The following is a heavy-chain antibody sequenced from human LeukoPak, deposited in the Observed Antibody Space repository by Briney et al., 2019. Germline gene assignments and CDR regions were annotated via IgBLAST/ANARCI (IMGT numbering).Heavy chain of an antibody. D-gene: IGHD3-3*01. CDR1: GYAFTGYY. Sequence: GASVKVSCKTSGYAFTGYYIHWVRQAPGQGLEWMGRINPNNGGTNHAQKFQGRVTMTRDTSISTAYMELSRLRSDDTAMYYCARGQRITIFGVAYFDYWGQGTLVTVSS. V-gene: IGHV1-2*06. CDR2: INPNNGGT. CDR3: ARGQRITIFGVAYFDY. J-gene: IGHJ4*02.